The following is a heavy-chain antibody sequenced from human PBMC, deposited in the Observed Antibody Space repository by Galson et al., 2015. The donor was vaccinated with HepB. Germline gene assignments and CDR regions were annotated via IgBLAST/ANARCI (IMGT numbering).Heavy chain of an antibody. D-gene: IGHD6-13*01. J-gene: IGHJ6*02. CDR3: AKVGSSNSWYGYFYGMDV. CDR2: ISGSGGST. Sequence: SLRLSCAASGFTFSNYAMSWVRQASGKGLEWVSAISGSGGSTYYADSVKGRFTISRDNYKNTLYLQMNSLRAEDTAVYYCAKVGSSNSWYGYFYGMDVWGQGTTVTVSS. V-gene: IGHV3-23*01. CDR1: GFTFSNYA.